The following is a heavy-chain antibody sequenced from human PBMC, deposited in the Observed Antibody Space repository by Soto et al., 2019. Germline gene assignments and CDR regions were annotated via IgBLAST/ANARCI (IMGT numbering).Heavy chain of an antibody. CDR2: INPKSGGT. CDR1: GYTFIGYY. Sequence: QVQLVQSGAEVKKTGASVKVSCKASGYTFIGYYIHWVRQAPGQGLEWIGWINPKSGGTNYAQRFQGWVTMTRDRSISTAYMELSRLKSDDTAVYYWARVGGGLASLGYYGMDVWGQGTTVTVSS. CDR3: ARVGGGLASLGYYGMDV. J-gene: IGHJ6*02. D-gene: IGHD3-10*01. V-gene: IGHV1-2*04.